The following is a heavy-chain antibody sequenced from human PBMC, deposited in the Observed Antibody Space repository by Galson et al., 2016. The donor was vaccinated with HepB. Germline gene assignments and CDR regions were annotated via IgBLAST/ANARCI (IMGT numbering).Heavy chain of an antibody. CDR1: GFTFGHYA. J-gene: IGHJ4*02. Sequence: SLRLSCAASGFTFGHYAMHWVRQAPGKGLEWVSGISWNSDSIGYADSVKGRFTISRDNAKNSLYLQMNSLRAEDTALYYCAKSDCSSTSCFPDYWGQGTLSPSPQ. D-gene: IGHD2-2*01. V-gene: IGHV3-9*01. CDR3: AKSDCSSTSCFPDY. CDR2: ISWNSDSI.